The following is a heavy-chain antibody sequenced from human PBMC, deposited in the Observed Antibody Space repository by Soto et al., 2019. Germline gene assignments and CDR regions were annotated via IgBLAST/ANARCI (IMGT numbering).Heavy chain of an antibody. CDR3: ARDLRFLEWPHLFDS. V-gene: IGHV4-59*01. CDR1: GGSISSYY. J-gene: IGHJ5*01. CDR2: IYYSGST. D-gene: IGHD3-3*01. Sequence: PSETLSLTCTVSGGSISSYYWSWIRQPPGKGLEWIGYIYYSGSTNYNPSLKSRVTISVDTSKNQFSLKLSSVTAADTAVYYCARDLRFLEWPHLFDSRGQGSLVIVSS.